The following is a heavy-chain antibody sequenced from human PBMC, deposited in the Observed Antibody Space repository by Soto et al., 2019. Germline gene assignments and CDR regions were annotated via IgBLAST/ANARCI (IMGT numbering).Heavy chain of an antibody. J-gene: IGHJ4*02. V-gene: IGHV1-24*01. Sequence: ASVKVSFKVSGYTLTELSMHWVRQAPGKGLEWMGGFDPEDGETIYAQKFQGRVTMTEDTSTDTAYMELSSLRSEDTAVYYCATYSLYSRKYYFDYWGQGTLVTAPQ. CDR2: FDPEDGET. D-gene: IGHD6-13*01. CDR1: GYTLTELS. CDR3: ATYSLYSRKYYFDY.